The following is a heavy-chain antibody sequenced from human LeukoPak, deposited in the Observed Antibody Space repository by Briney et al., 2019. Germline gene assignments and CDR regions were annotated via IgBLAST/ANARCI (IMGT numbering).Heavy chain of an antibody. Sequence: GGSLRLSCAASGFTFDDYGMSWVRQAPGKGLEWVSGINWNGGSTAYADSVKGRFTISRDNSKNTLYLQMNSLKTEDTAVYYCTTGGMIVVVDRSDYWGQGTLVTVSS. V-gene: IGHV3-20*04. CDR3: TTGGMIVVVDRSDY. CDR2: INWNGGST. CDR1: GFTFDDYG. J-gene: IGHJ4*02. D-gene: IGHD3-22*01.